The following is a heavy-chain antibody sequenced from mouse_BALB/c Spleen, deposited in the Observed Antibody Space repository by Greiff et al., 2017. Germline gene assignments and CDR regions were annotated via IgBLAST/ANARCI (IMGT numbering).Heavy chain of an antibody. V-gene: IGHV5-17*02. J-gene: IGHJ2*01. CDR2: ISSGSSTI. D-gene: IGHD2-14*01. Sequence: EVQVVESGGGLVQPGGSRKLSCAASGFTFSSFGMHWVRQAPEKGLEWVAYISSGSSTIYYADTVKGRFTISGDNPKNTLFLQMTSLRSEDTAMYYCARDRYDGFDYWGQGTTLTVSS. CDR1: GFTFSSFG. CDR3: ARDRYDGFDY.